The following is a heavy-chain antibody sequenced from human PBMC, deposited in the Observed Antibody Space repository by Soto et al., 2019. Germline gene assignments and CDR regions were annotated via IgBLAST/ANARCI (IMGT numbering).Heavy chain of an antibody. D-gene: IGHD3-22*01. J-gene: IGHJ4*02. CDR2: INHSGST. CDR1: GGSFSGYY. Sequence: QVQLQQWGAGLLKPSETLSLTCAVYGGSFSGYYWSWIRQPPGKGLEWIGEINHSGSTNYNPSLKSRVTISVDTSKNQFSLKLSSVTAADTAVYYCAIVVVPYYFDYWGQGTLVTVSS. CDR3: AIVVVPYYFDY. V-gene: IGHV4-34*01.